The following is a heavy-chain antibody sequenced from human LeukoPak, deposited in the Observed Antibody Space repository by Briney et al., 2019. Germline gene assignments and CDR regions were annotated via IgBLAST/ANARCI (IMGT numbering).Heavy chain of an antibody. V-gene: IGHV4-34*01. CDR2: INHSGST. CDR3: ARGDLGYCSGGSCYGDWFDP. CDR1: GGSFSGYY. J-gene: IGHJ5*02. D-gene: IGHD2-15*01. Sequence: SETLSLTCAVYGGSFSGYYWSWIRQPPGKGLEWIGEINHSGSTNYNPSLKSRVTISIDTSKNQFSLKLSSVTAADTAVYYCARGDLGYCSGGSCYGDWFDPWGQGTLVTVSS.